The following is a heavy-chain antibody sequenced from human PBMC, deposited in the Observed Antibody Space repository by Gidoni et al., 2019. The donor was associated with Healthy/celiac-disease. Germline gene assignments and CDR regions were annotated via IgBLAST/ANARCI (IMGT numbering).Heavy chain of an antibody. V-gene: IGHV1-69*04. CDR2: IIPSLGIA. CDR3: ARATPQAFDI. J-gene: IGHJ3*02. CDR1: GGTFSNYA. Sequence: QVQLVQSGAEVKKPGSSVKVSCKASGGTFSNYAISWVRQAPGQGLEWMGRIIPSLGIANYAQKFQGRVTITADKSTSTAYMELSSLRSEDTAVYYCARATPQAFDIWGQGTMVTVSS.